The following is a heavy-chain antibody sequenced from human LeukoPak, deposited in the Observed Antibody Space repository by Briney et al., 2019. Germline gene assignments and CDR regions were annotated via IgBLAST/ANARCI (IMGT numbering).Heavy chain of an antibody. CDR2: ISDDGSNK. CDR1: GLTFSSYG. CDR3: ATEYTSSWYDLDY. Sequence: GSLRLSCAASGLTFSSYGMHWVRQAPGKGLEWVAVISDDGSNKYYADSVKGRFTISRDNSKNTLYLQMNSLRAEDTAVYYCATEYTSSWYDLDYWGQGTLVTVSS. D-gene: IGHD6-13*01. V-gene: IGHV3-30*03. J-gene: IGHJ4*02.